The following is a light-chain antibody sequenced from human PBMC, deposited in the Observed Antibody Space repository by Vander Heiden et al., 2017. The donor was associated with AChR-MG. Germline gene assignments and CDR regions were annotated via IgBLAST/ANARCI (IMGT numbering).Light chain of an antibody. Sequence: DIQMTQTPSTLSASVGDRVTITRRASQSISNWLAWYQQKPGEAPKLLIYKASSLETGVPSMFSGSGSGTEFTLTISSLQPDDSATYYCQQYKSYPYSFGQGTKLEIK. CDR3: QQYKSYPYS. CDR1: QSISNW. V-gene: IGKV1-5*03. J-gene: IGKJ2*03. CDR2: KAS.